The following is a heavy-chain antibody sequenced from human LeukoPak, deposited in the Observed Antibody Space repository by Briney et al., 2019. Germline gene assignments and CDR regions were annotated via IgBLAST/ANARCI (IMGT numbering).Heavy chain of an antibody. CDR2: IYYSGST. Sequence: SSETLSLTCAVSGGSISTGDYYCRCTRHPPGTALAWIRYIYYSGSTYYNPSLKSRVTISVDTTKNQFSLKLSSVTAADTAVYYCARDLLNEGNHLDYWGQGTLVTVSS. CDR3: ARDLLNEGNHLDY. V-gene: IGHV4-30-4*01. J-gene: IGHJ4*02. D-gene: IGHD4-23*01. CDR1: GGSISTGDYY.